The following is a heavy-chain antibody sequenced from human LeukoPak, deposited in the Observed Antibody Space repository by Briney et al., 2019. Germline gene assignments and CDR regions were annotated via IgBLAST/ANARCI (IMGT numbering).Heavy chain of an antibody. CDR1: GYTLTELS. J-gene: IGHJ4*02. V-gene: IGHV1-24*01. CDR3: ATAPIVGATFFDY. CDR2: FDPEDGET. D-gene: IGHD1-26*01. Sequence: GASVKVSCEVSGYTLTELSMHWVRQAPGKGLEWMGGFDPEDGETIYAQKFQGRVTMTEDTSTDTAYMELSSLRSEDTAVYYCATAPIVGATFFDYWGQGTLVTVSS.